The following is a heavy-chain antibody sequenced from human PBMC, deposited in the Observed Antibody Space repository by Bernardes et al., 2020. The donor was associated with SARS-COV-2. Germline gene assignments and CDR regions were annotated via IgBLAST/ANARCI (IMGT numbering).Heavy chain of an antibody. CDR1: GFTFSSYS. V-gene: IGHV3-21*01. J-gene: IGHJ6*02. CDR2: ISSSSSYI. Sequence: GGSLRLSCAASGFTFSSYSMNWVRQAPGKGLKWVSSISSSSSYIYYADSVKGRFTISRDNAKNSLYLQMNSLRAEDTAVYYCASQPAAIPDYYYYYGMDVWGQGTTVTVSS. D-gene: IGHD2-2*01. CDR3: ASQPAAIPDYYYYYGMDV.